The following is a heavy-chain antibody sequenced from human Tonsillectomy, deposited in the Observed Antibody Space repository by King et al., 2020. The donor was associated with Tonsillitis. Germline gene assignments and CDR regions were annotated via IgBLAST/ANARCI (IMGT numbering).Heavy chain of an antibody. CDR1: GYTFTGYY. Sequence: QLVQSGAEVKKPGASVKVSCKASGYTFTGYYMHWVRQAPGQGLEWMGWINPNSGGTNYAQKFQGRVTMTRDTSISPAYMELGRLGSDDTAVYYCARYSRSSSWYREVDYWGQGTLVTVSS. CDR3: ARYSRSSSWYREVDY. D-gene: IGHD6-13*01. V-gene: IGHV1-2*02. CDR2: INPNSGGT. J-gene: IGHJ4*02.